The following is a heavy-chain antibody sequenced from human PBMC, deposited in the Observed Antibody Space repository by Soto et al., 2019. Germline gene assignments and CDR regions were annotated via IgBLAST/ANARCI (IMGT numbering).Heavy chain of an antibody. Sequence: SETLSLTCTVSGGSISSSSYYWGWIRQPPGKGLEWIGSIYYSGSTYYNPSLKSRVTISVDTSKNQFSLKLSSVTAADTAVYYCARQVGSAWDYYYYMDVWGKGTTVTVSS. CDR1: GGSISSSSYY. J-gene: IGHJ6*03. D-gene: IGHD3-10*01. CDR3: ARQVGSAWDYYYYMDV. V-gene: IGHV4-39*01. CDR2: IYYSGST.